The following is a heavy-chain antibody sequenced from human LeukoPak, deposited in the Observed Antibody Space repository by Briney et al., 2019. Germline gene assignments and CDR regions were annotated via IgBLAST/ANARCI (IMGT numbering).Heavy chain of an antibody. CDR2: ISYDASNE. CDR3: TRGSGVSGTYGSYFQY. CDR1: RFTFSSYA. D-gene: IGHD3-10*01. V-gene: IGHV3-30*04. Sequence: GGSLRLSCAASRFTFSSYALHWVRQAPGKGPEWVAVISYDASNEYYADSVKGRFSISRDNGKNTVDLQMNNLGPQDTAVYYCTRGSGVSGTYGSYFQYWSQGALVTVSS. J-gene: IGHJ1*01.